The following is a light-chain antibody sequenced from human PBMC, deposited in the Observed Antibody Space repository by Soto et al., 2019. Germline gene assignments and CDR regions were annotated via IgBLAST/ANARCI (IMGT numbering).Light chain of an antibody. V-gene: IGKV1-5*03. CDR3: QHYNSYSEA. CDR2: KAS. J-gene: IGKJ1*01. CDR1: QTISSW. Sequence: DIHMTQSPSTLSVSVLDRVTITGRASQTISSWLAWYQQKPGKAPKLLIYKASTLKSGVPSRFSGSGSGTEFTLTISSLQPDDFATYYCQHYNSYSEAFGQGTKVDIK.